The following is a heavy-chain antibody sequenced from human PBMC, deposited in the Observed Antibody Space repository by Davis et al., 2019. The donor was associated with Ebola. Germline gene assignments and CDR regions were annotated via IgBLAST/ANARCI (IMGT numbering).Heavy chain of an antibody. V-gene: IGHV3-48*03. D-gene: IGHD3-10*01. CDR2: ISSSGSTI. CDR1: GFTFSSYE. CDR3: ARDDPIPLEFRLYYGMDV. Sequence: PGGSLRLSCAASGFTFSSYEMNWVRQAPGKGLEWVSYISSSGSTIYYADSVKGRFTISRDNAKNSLYLQMNSLRAEDTAVYYCARDDPIPLEFRLYYGMDVWGQGTTVTVSS. J-gene: IGHJ6*02.